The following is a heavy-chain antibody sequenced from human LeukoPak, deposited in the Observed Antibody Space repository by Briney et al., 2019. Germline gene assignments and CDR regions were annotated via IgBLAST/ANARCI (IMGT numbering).Heavy chain of an antibody. CDR1: GGSITSYY. CDR2: IYYSGTT. CDR3: ARQRSGSYYSTPIDY. J-gene: IGHJ4*02. V-gene: IGHV4-59*08. Sequence: PSETLSLTCTVSGGSITSYYWSWIRQPPGKGLEWIGYIYYSGTTNYNPSLKSRVAISVDTSKNQFSLKLSSVTATDTAVYYCARQRSGSYYSTPIDYWGQGTLVTVSS. D-gene: IGHD3-10*01.